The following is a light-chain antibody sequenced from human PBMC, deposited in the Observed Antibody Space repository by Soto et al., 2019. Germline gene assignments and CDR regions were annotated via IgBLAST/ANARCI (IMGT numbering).Light chain of an antibody. Sequence: EIVLTQSPATLSLSPGERATLSCRASQSVSNSLAWYQQKPGQAPRLLIYDASNRATEIPARVSGSGSGTDFTLTISSLEPEDFAVYYCQQRGNWPLTFGGGTKVEIK. CDR3: QQRGNWPLT. CDR2: DAS. J-gene: IGKJ4*01. V-gene: IGKV3-11*01. CDR1: QSVSNS.